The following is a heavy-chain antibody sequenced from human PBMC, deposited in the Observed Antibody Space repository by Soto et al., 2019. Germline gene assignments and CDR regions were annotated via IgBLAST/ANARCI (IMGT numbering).Heavy chain of an antibody. D-gene: IGHD3-9*01. J-gene: IGHJ4*02. CDR2: ISGSGGST. CDR1: GFTFSSYA. Sequence: GGSLRLSCAASGFTFSSYAMSWVRQAPGKGLEWVSAISGSGGSTYYADSVKGRFTISRGNSKNTLYLQMNSLRAEDTAIYYCAKDGLRYFDWLFQGDYWGQGTLVTVPS. CDR3: AKDGLRYFDWLFQGDY. V-gene: IGHV3-23*01.